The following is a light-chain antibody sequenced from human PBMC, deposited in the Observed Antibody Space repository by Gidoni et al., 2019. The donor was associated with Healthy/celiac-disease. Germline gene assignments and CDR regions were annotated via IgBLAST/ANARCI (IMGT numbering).Light chain of an antibody. J-gene: IGKJ2*01. CDR1: QSVSSY. V-gene: IGKV3-11*01. Sequence: EIVLTQSPATLSLSPGERATFSCRASQSVSSYLAWYQQKPGQAPRILIYDASNRATGIPARFSGSGSGTDFTLTISSLEPEDFAVYYCQQRSNWTPYTFGQGTKLEIK. CDR2: DAS. CDR3: QQRSNWTPYT.